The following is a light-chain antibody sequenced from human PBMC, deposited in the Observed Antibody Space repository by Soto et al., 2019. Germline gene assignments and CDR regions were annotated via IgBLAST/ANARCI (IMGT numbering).Light chain of an antibody. Sequence: QSVLTQPASVSGSPGQSITISCTGTSSDVGGYNYVSWYQQYPGKAPKLMIYDVTNRPSGVSDRFSGSKSGNTASLTISGLQAEDEADYYCSSYTRSSTLRFGGGTQLTVL. CDR1: SSDVGGYNY. CDR2: DVT. J-gene: IGLJ2*01. V-gene: IGLV2-14*01. CDR3: SSYTRSSTLR.